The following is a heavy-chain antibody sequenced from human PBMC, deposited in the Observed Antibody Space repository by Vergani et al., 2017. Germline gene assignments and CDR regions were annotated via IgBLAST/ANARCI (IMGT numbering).Heavy chain of an antibody. J-gene: IGHJ4*02. Sequence: VQLVESGGGLVQPGGSLRLSCAASGFTVSSNYMSWVRQAPGKGLEWVAVIWYDGSNKYYADSVKGRFTISRDNSKNTLYLQMNSLRAEDTAVYYCARVRGLHWYYFDYWGQGTLVTVSS. V-gene: IGHV3-33*08. CDR2: IWYDGSNK. CDR1: GFTVSSNY. D-gene: IGHD2-8*02. CDR3: ARVRGLHWYYFDY.